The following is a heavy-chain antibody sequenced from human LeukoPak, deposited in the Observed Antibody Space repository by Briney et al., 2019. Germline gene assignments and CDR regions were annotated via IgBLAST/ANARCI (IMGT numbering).Heavy chain of an antibody. D-gene: IGHD4-11*01. CDR2: MNPNSGNT. J-gene: IGHJ5*02. V-gene: IGHV1-8*03. CDR3: ARGRATVTTHWVDP. CDR1: GYPFSNYD. Sequence: ASVKVSCKASGYPFSNYDINWVRQATGQGLEWMGWMNPNSGNTDYAQTFQGRVTITRNTSISTAYMELSGLRSEDTAVYYCARGRATVTTHWVDPWGQGTLVTVSS.